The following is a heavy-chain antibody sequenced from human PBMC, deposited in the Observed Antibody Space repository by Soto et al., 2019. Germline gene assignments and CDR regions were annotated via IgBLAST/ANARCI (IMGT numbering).Heavy chain of an antibody. CDR1: GGSFSGYY. CDR3: ARYNDYSNYGSSLYYYYMDV. Sequence: SETLSLTCAVYGGSFSGYYWSWIRQPPGKGLEWIGEINHSGSTNYNPSLKSRVTISVDTSKNQFSLKLSSVTAADTAVYYCARYNDYSNYGSSLYYYYMDVWGKGTTVTVSS. CDR2: INHSGST. J-gene: IGHJ6*03. D-gene: IGHD4-4*01. V-gene: IGHV4-34*01.